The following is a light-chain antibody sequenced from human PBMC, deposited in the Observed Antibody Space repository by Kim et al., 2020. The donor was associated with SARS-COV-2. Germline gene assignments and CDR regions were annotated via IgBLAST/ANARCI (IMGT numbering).Light chain of an antibody. CDR2: GAS. CDR1: QSVSISF. CDR3: QQYGSSPEIT. J-gene: IGKJ5*01. Sequence: PSERTTCSCKDRQSVSISFLAWYQLKPGQTPRLLICGASSRATGIPDRFSGSGSGTDFTLTISRLEPEDFAVYYCQQYGSSPEITFGQGTRLEIK. V-gene: IGKV3-20*01.